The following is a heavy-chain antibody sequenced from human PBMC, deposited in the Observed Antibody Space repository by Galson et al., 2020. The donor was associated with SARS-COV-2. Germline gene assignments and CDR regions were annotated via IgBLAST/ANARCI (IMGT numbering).Heavy chain of an antibody. CDR2: IRSSSGTI. Sequence: WVRQAPVKGLELVAYIRSSSGTIYYADSVKGRFTISRDNAKNSLYLQLNSLRVEDTAVYYCARERLEYWGQGTLVTVSS. D-gene: IGHD1-1*01. J-gene: IGHJ4*02. V-gene: IGHV3-48*04. CDR3: ARERLEY.